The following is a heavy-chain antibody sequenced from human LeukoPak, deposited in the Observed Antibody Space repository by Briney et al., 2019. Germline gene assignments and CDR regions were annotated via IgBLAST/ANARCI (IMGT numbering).Heavy chain of an antibody. CDR1: GFTFSSYE. Sequence: PGGSLRLSCAASGFTFSSYEMNWVRQAPGKGLEWVSYISSSGSTIYYADSVKGRFTVSRDHAKNSLYLQMNSLRAEDTAVYYCAKDWYYDILTGYSYYFDYWGQGTLVTVSS. D-gene: IGHD3-9*01. CDR3: AKDWYYDILTGYSYYFDY. J-gene: IGHJ4*02. CDR2: ISSSGSTI. V-gene: IGHV3-48*03.